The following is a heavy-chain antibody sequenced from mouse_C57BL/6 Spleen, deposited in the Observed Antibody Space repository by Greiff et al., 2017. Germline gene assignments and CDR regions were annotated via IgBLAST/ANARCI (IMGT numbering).Heavy chain of an antibody. CDR2: IYPGDGDT. V-gene: IGHV1-82*01. Sequence: QVQLQQSGPELVKPGASVKISCKASGYAFSSSWMNWVKQRPGKGLEWIGRIYPGDGDTNYNGKFKGKATLTAAKSSSTAYMQLSSLTSEDSAVYCGARRGSNYMDYWGQGTSVTVSS. D-gene: IGHD2-5*01. CDR1: GYAFSSSW. J-gene: IGHJ4*01. CDR3: ARRGSNYMDY.